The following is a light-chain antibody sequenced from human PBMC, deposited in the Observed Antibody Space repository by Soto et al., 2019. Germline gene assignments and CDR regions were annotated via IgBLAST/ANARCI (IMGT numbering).Light chain of an antibody. CDR1: QSVSNNY. CDR2: GAS. J-gene: IGKJ1*01. Sequence: EIVLTQSPGTLSLSPGERATLSCRASQSVSNNYLAWYQQKPGQAPRLLIYGASSRATGIPDRFSGSGSGTDFLLTISRLEPEDFAVYYWQQYGSSGTFGQGTKGEIK. CDR3: QQYGSSGT. V-gene: IGKV3-20*01.